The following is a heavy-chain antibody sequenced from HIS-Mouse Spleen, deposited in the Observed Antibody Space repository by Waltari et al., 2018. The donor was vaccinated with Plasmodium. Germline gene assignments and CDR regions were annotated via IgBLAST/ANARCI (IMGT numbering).Heavy chain of an antibody. D-gene: IGHD5-18*01. CDR1: GGSISRYY. Sequence: QVQLQASGPGLVKPSEPLSLTCTVSGGSISRYYWSWLRPPPGTGLEWLGYSYYSGSTNYNPSRKSRVTISVDTAKNQFSLKLSSVTAADPAVYYCARLRYSYGYFDYWGQGTLVTVSS. J-gene: IGHJ4*02. V-gene: IGHV4-59*08. CDR2: SYYSGST. CDR3: ARLRYSYGYFDY.